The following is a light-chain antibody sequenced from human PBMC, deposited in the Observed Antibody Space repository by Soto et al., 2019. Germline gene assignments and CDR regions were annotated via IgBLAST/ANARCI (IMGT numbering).Light chain of an antibody. J-gene: IGKJ1*01. CDR2: GVS. CDR3: QLYNNWPKT. CDR1: QVITSN. V-gene: IGKV3-15*01. Sequence: EIVLTQSPGTLSLSPGERASLSCRASQVITSNLAWYQQKPGQTPRLLIYGVSTRATGIPARFSGSGSGTEFTLTIGSLQSEDFAVYYCQLYNNWPKTLGQGTKVDIK.